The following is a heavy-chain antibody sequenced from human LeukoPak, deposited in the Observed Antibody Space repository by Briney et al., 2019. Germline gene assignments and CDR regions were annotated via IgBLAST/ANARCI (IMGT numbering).Heavy chain of an antibody. J-gene: IGHJ4*02. CDR1: GFTFSSYG. CDR3: ASRRGGIVGDY. V-gene: IGHV3-33*08. D-gene: IGHD2-15*01. CDR2: IWYDGSNK. Sequence: GGSLRLSCAASGFTFSSYGMHWVRQAPGKGLEWVALIWYDGSNKYYADSVKGRFTISRDNSKNTVYLQMNSMRAEDTAVYYCASRRGGIVGDYWGQGTLVTVSS.